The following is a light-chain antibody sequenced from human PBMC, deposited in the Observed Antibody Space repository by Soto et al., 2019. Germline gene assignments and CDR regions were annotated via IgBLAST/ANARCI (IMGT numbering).Light chain of an antibody. V-gene: IGKV3-15*01. CDR2: GAS. CDR3: QQYNNWPQT. CDR1: QSLSSN. Sequence: EIVMTQSPATLSVSPGERATLSCRASQSLSSNLAWFQQKPGQAPRLLIYGASTRAAGIPARFSGSGSGAEFTLTISSLQSEDFAVYYCQQYNNWPQTFGQVTKVEIK. J-gene: IGKJ1*01.